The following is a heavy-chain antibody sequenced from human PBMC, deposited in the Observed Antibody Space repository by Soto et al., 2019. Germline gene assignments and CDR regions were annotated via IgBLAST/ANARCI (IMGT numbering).Heavy chain of an antibody. V-gene: IGHV3-30*18. CDR3: AKEVWSGPMDV. CDR1: GFTFSSYG. J-gene: IGHJ6*02. CDR2: ISYDGSNK. D-gene: IGHD3-3*01. Sequence: QVQLVESVGGVVQPGRYLRLSCAASGFTFSSYGMHWVRQAPGKGLEWVAVISYDGSNKYYADSVKGRFTISRDNSKNTLYLQMNSLRAEDTAVYYCAKEVWSGPMDVWGQGTTVTVSS.